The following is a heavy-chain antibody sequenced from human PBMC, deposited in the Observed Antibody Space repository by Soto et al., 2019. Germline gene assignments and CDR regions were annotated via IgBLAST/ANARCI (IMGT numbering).Heavy chain of an antibody. CDR2: IYDSVNT. CDR3: ARADHRGYFSILTDY. Sequence: TLSLTCTVSGDSLSSGGHYWSWIRQHPGKGLEWIGHIYDSVNTYYSPSLRSRVTISADMSKNQFSLNLRSVTAADTAVYYCARADHRGYFSILTDYWGQGTLVTVSS. D-gene: IGHD1-1*01. V-gene: IGHV4-31*03. J-gene: IGHJ4*02. CDR1: GDSLSSGGHY.